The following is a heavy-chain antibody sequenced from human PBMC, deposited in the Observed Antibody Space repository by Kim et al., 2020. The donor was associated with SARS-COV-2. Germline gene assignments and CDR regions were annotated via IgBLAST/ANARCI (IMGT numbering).Heavy chain of an antibody. CDR1: GGSISSYY. Sequence: SETLSLTCTVSGGSISSYYWSWIRQPPGKGLEWIGYIYYSGSTNYNPSLKSRVTISVDTSKNQFSLKLSSVTAADTAVYYCAGAWGLVGAIIRDAFDIWGQGTMVTVSS. D-gene: IGHD1-26*01. V-gene: IGHV4-59*13. CDR2: IYYSGST. J-gene: IGHJ3*02. CDR3: AGAWGLVGAIIRDAFDI.